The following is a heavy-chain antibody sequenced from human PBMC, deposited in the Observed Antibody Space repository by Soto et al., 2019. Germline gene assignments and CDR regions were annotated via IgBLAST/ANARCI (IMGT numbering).Heavy chain of an antibody. Sequence: ASVKVSCKASGYTFTSYGISWVRQAPGQGLEWMGWISAYNGNTNYAQKLQGRVTMTTDTSTSTAYMELRSLRSDDTAVFYCSRVAYYYDSSGYYWWFDPWGQGTLVTVSS. V-gene: IGHV1-18*01. CDR2: ISAYNGNT. D-gene: IGHD3-22*01. CDR3: SRVAYYYDSSGYYWWFDP. J-gene: IGHJ5*02. CDR1: GYTFTSYG.